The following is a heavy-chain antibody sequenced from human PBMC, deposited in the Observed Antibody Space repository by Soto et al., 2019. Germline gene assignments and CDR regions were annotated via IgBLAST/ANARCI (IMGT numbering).Heavy chain of an antibody. Sequence: EVQLVESVGGLVQPEGSLRLSCVASGFTFSTDSMNWVRQAPGKGLEWVAHISTSGATRYYADSVKGRVTISRDNAKTSLYLQMDSLRNEDTAVYYCARFFGSGFDYWGQGTMVTVSS. D-gene: IGHD6-19*01. V-gene: IGHV3-48*02. CDR2: ISTSGATR. CDR3: ARFFGSGFDY. J-gene: IGHJ4*02. CDR1: GFTFSTDS.